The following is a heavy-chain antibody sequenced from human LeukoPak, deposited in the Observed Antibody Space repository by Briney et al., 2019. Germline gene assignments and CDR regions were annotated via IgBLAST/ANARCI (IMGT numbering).Heavy chain of an antibody. CDR2: MWYDGSNK. J-gene: IGHJ6*02. CDR3: ARELDTAMDPQMDYGMDV. V-gene: IGHV3-33*01. CDR1: GFTFRSYG. Sequence: AGGSLRLSCAASGFTFRSYGMHWVRQAPGKGLEWVAVMWYDGSNKYYADSVKGRFTISRDNSKNTLYLQMNSLRAEDTAVYYCARELDTAMDPQMDYGMDVWGQGTTVTVSS. D-gene: IGHD5-18*01.